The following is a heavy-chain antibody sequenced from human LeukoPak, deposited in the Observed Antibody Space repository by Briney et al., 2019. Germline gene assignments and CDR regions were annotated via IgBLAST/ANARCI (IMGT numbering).Heavy chain of an antibody. Sequence: GASVSVSYAASGYTFTVYYMQWVGQAPGQGGEGMGWINPNSGGTNYTQKFQGCVTMTSDTSLSTAYMELSRLRSDHTAVYYCARGLLAMCSSWRPLSYGMDVCVKGTTVTVSS. CDR1: GYTFTVYY. CDR2: INPNSGGT. J-gene: IGHJ6*04. CDR3: ARGLLAMCSSWRPLSYGMDV. D-gene: IGHD6-13*01. V-gene: IGHV1-2*04.